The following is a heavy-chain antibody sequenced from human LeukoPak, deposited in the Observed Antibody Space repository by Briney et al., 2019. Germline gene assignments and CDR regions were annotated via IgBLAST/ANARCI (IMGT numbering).Heavy chain of an antibody. CDR3: ARGGIAAAGRRNYYSYGMDV. CDR1: GGSFSGYY. D-gene: IGHD6-13*01. CDR2: INHSGST. J-gene: IGHJ6*02. V-gene: IGHV4-34*01. Sequence: SETLSLTCAVYGGSFSGYYWSWIRQPPGKGLEWIGEINHSGSTNYNPSLKSRVTISVDTSKNQFSLKMSSVAAADTAVYYCARGGIAAAGRRNYYSYGMDVWGQGTTVTVSS.